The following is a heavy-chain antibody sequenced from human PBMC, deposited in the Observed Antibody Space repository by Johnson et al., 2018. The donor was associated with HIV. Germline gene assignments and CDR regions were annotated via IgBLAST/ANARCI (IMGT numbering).Heavy chain of an antibody. Sequence: QVQLVESGGGLIQPGGSLRLSCAASGFTFSDYYMSWIRQAAGKGLEWISYISSSGSTIYYADSVKGRFPISRDNAKNSLYLQMNSLRAEDTAVYYCAIYGYRPEAAFDIWGQGTMVTVSS. V-gene: IGHV3-11*04. D-gene: IGHD5-24*01. J-gene: IGHJ3*02. CDR1: GFTFSDYY. CDR2: ISSSGSTI. CDR3: AIYGYRPEAAFDI.